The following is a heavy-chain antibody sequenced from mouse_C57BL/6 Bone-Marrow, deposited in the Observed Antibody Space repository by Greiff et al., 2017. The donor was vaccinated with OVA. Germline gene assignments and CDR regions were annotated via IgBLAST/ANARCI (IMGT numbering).Heavy chain of an antibody. CDR3: ARRQALAY. CDR2: IYPGSGST. J-gene: IGHJ3*01. D-gene: IGHD1-3*01. CDR1: GYTFTSYW. V-gene: IGHV1-55*01. Sequence: QVQLQQPGAELVKPGASVKMSCKASGYTFTSYWITWVKQRPGQGLEWIGDIYPGSGSTNYNEKFKCKATLTVDTSYSTAYMQLSSLTSEDSAVYYGARRQALAYWGQGTLVTVSA.